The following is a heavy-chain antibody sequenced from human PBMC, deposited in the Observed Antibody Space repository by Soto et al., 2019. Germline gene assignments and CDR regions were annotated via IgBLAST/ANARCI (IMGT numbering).Heavy chain of an antibody. CDR1: GFTFSSYA. CDR2: ISINGGST. Sequence: GGSLRLSCSASGFTFSSYAMHWVRQAPGKGLEYVSAISINGGSTYYADSVKGRFTISRDNSKNTLYLQMSSLRAEDTAVYYCVKEISGRPHTYGMDVWGQGTTVTVSS. J-gene: IGHJ6*02. D-gene: IGHD6-19*01. V-gene: IGHV3-64D*06. CDR3: VKEISGRPHTYGMDV.